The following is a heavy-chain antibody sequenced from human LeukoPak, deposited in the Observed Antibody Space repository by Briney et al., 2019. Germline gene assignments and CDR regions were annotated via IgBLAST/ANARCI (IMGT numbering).Heavy chain of an antibody. CDR2: IYGADTI. CDR1: GFAISSSY. D-gene: IGHD4/OR15-4a*01. Sequence: LTGGSLRLSCAASGFAISSSYMSWVRQVPGNGLEWVSCIYGADTIYYADFVKDRFTISRDSNRNILYLQMNSLRAEDTAVYYCARGARGAYFDYWGQGTLVTVSS. CDR3: ARGARGAYFDY. J-gene: IGHJ4*02. V-gene: IGHV3-66*01.